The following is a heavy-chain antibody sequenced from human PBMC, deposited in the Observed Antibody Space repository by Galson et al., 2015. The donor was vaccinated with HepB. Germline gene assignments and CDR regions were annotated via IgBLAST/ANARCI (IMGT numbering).Heavy chain of an antibody. J-gene: IGHJ3*02. CDR2: IYYSGST. CDR1: GGSISSYY. Sequence: TLSLTCTVSGGSISSYYWSWIRPPPGKGLEWIGYIYYSGSTNYNPSLKSRVTISVDTSKNQFSLKLSSVTAADTAVYYCARDLGLGSGSYQTDAFDIWGQGTMVTVSS. D-gene: IGHD1-26*01. CDR3: ARDLGLGSGSYQTDAFDI. V-gene: IGHV4-59*01.